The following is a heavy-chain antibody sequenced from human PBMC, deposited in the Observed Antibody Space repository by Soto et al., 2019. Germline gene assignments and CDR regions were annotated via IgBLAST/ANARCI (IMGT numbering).Heavy chain of an antibody. CDR2: LDNDGTNT. CDR1: GFTFSTYW. D-gene: IGHD3-16*01. Sequence: GGSLRLSCAASGFTFSTYWMHWVRQAPGKGLVWVSRLDNDGTNTRYADSVKGRFTVSRDNGKNTVYLQMDSLRAEDTAVYYSARDGGTYFDYWGQGTRVTVSS. J-gene: IGHJ4*02. V-gene: IGHV3-74*01. CDR3: ARDGGTYFDY.